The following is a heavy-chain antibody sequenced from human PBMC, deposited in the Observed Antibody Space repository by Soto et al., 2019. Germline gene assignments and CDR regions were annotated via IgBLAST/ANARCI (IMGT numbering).Heavy chain of an antibody. J-gene: IGHJ5*02. CDR3: ARGFYGSGSYYKTEARWFDP. Sequence: SETLSLTCAVYGGSFSGYYWSWIRQPPGKGLEWIGEINHSGSTNYNPSLKSRVTISVDTSKNQFSLKLSSVTAADTAAYYCARGFYGSGSYYKTEARWFDPWGQGTLVTVSS. CDR2: INHSGST. D-gene: IGHD3-10*01. CDR1: GGSFSGYY. V-gene: IGHV4-34*01.